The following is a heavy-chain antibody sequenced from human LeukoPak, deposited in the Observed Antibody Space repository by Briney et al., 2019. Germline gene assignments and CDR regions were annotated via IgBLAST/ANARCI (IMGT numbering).Heavy chain of an antibody. Sequence: GGSLRLSCAASGFTFSSYGMRWVRQAPGKGLEWVAVIWYDGSNKYYADSVKGRFTISRDNSKNTLYLQMNSLRAEDTAVYYCARAQRRGPFDYWGQGTLVTVSS. CDR1: GFTFSSYG. D-gene: IGHD3-10*01. V-gene: IGHV3-33*01. CDR2: IWYDGSNK. J-gene: IGHJ4*02. CDR3: ARAQRRGPFDY.